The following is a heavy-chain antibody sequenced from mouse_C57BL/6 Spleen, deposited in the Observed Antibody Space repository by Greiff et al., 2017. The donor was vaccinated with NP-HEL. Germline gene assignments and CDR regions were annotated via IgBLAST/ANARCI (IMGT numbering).Heavy chain of an antibody. Sequence: EVQLQQSGPELVKPGASVKISCKASGYTFPDYYMNWVKQSHGKSLEWIGNINPNNGGTSYNQKFKGKATLTVVKSSSTAYMELRSLTSEDSAVYYCARTPFAYWGQGTLVTVSA. V-gene: IGHV1-26*01. CDR1: GYTFPDYY. J-gene: IGHJ3*01. CDR3: ARTPFAY. CDR2: INPNNGGT.